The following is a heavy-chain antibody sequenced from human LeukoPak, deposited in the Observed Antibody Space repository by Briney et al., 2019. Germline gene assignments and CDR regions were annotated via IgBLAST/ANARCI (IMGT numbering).Heavy chain of an antibody. CDR1: GFTFSSYG. V-gene: IGHV3-33*01. Sequence: GGSLRLSCAASGFTFSSYGMHRVRQAPGKGLEWVAVIWYDGSNKYYADSVKGRFTISRDNSKNTLYLQMNSLRAEDTAVYYCARSGGYCSSTSCYIRSHYYYYYGMDVWGQGTTVTVSS. D-gene: IGHD2-2*02. CDR2: IWYDGSNK. J-gene: IGHJ6*02. CDR3: ARSGGYCSSTSCYIRSHYYYYYGMDV.